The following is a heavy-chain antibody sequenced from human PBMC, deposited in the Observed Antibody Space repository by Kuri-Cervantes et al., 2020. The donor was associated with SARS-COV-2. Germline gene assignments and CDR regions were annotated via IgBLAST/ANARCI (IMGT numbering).Heavy chain of an antibody. CDR2: VDWDDDK. J-gene: IGHJ4*02. V-gene: IGHV2-70*01. D-gene: IGHD3-3*01. CDR1: GFSLSTSGLC. Sequence: SGPTLVRHTQTLTLTCTFSGFSLSTSGLCVSWIRQPPGKALEWLELVDWDDDKYYSTSLKTRPTISKDTSKNQVVLTMTNMDPVDTATYYCARISYDFWSGYSSYFDYWGQGTLVTVSS. CDR3: ARISYDFWSGYSSYFDY.